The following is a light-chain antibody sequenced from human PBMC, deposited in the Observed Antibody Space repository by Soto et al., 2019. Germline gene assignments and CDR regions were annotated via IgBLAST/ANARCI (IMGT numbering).Light chain of an antibody. V-gene: IGKV3-11*01. CDR3: QQRLNWPPG. J-gene: IGKJ1*01. CDR2: DAS. CDR1: QSVSSSH. Sequence: EIVLTQSPGTLSLSPGERATLSCRASQSVSSSHLAWYQQRPGQAPRLLIYDASNRASGVPARFSGSGSGTDFTLTISDLEPADFGLYYCQQRLNWPPGFGQGTKVDIK.